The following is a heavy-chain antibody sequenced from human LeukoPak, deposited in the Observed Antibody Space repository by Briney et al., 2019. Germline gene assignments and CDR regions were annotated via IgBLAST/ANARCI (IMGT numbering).Heavy chain of an antibody. CDR1: GFTFSSYG. CDR2: IWYDGSNK. V-gene: IGHV3-33*01. CDR3: ARGNPQYYDFWSGTFDY. Sequence: GGSLRLSCAASGFTFSSYGMHWVRQAPGKGLEWVAVIWYDGSNKYYADSVKGRLTISRDNSKNTLYLQMNSLRAEDTAVYYCARGNPQYYDFWSGTFDYWGQGTLVTVSS. D-gene: IGHD3-3*01. J-gene: IGHJ4*02.